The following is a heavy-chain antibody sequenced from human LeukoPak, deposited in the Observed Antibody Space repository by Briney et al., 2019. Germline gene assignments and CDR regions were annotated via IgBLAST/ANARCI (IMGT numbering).Heavy chain of an antibody. J-gene: IGHJ5*02. D-gene: IGHD3-22*01. CDR3: AKLGGHYYESATYERNWIDQ. CDR1: GGSMRPNY. V-gene: IGHV4-59*01. CDR2: VYHSGRS. Sequence: PSETLSLTCTVSGGSMRPNYWRWTRQPPGKGLEWIGYVYHSGRSNASPSLKSRVTISVDTSKNHFSLKLNSVTAADTAIYYCAKLGGHYYESATYERNWIDQWGQGTLVIVSS.